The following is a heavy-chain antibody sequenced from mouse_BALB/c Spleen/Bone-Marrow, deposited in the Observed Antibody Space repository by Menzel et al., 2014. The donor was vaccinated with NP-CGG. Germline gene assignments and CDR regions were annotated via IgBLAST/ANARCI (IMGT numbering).Heavy chain of an antibody. CDR1: GYTFTSSW. Sequence: VQLQQSGSVLVRPGASVKLSCKASGYTFTSSWMHWAKQRPGQGLEWIGEIHPNSGNTNYNEKFKGKATLTVDTSSSTAYVDLGSLTSEDSAVYYCARELGRGYYFDYWGQGTTLTVSS. CDR2: IHPNSGNT. D-gene: IGHD4-1*01. CDR3: ARELGRGYYFDY. J-gene: IGHJ2*01. V-gene: IGHV1S130*01.